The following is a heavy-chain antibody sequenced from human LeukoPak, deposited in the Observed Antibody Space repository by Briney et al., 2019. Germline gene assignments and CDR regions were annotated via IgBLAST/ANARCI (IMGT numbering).Heavy chain of an antibody. CDR3: ARTRPITIFGVVPKYYFDY. V-gene: IGHV4-59*01. D-gene: IGHD3-3*01. J-gene: IGHJ4*02. CDR1: GGSISSYY. Sequence: SETLSLTCTVSGGSISSYYWSWIRQPPGKGLEWVGYIYYSGSTNYNPSLKSRVTISVDTSKNQFSLKLSSVTAADTAVYYCARTRPITIFGVVPKYYFDYWGQGTLVTVSS. CDR2: IYYSGST.